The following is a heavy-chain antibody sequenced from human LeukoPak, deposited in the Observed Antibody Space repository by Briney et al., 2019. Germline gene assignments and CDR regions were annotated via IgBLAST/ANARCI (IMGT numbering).Heavy chain of an antibody. CDR3: TRGYAGFYYYFYMDV. CDR2: ISSSGSTI. Sequence: PGGSLRLSCAASGFTFSSYSMEWVRQAPGKGLEWLSYISSSGSTIYYADPVKGRFTISRDNAKNSLYLQMDSLRDEDTAVYYCTRGYAGFYYYFYMDVWGKGTTVTVSS. J-gene: IGHJ6*03. D-gene: IGHD3-9*01. CDR1: GFTFSSYS. V-gene: IGHV3-48*02.